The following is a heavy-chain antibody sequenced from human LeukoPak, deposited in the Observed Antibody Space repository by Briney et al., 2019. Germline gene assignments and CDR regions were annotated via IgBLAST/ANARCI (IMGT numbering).Heavy chain of an antibody. D-gene: IGHD3-10*01. V-gene: IGHV3-11*04. CDR1: GFTFSDYY. Sequence: PGGSLRLSCAASGFTFSDYYMSWIRQAPGEGLEWVSYISSSGSTIYYADSVKGRFTISRDNAKNSLYLQMNSLRAEDTAVYYCAREHYYYGSGDLVGYWGQGTLVTVSS. J-gene: IGHJ4*02. CDR2: ISSSGSTI. CDR3: AREHYYYGSGDLVGY.